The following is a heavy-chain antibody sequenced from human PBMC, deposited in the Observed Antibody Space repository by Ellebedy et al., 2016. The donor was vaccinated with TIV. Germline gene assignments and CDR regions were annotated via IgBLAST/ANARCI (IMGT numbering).Heavy chain of an antibody. D-gene: IGHD1-1*01. V-gene: IGHV5-10-1*01. CDR1: GFSLTAYY. CDR2: IDPSDSYT. J-gene: IGHJ4*03. CDR3: ARHNLQYFDY. Sequence: GESLKISCQGSGFSLTAYYISWVRQMPGKGLEWMGMIDPSDSYTSYSPSFHGHVTFSADKSIDTVFLQWTSLKASDTAMYFCARHNLQYFDYWGQGTTVTVSS.